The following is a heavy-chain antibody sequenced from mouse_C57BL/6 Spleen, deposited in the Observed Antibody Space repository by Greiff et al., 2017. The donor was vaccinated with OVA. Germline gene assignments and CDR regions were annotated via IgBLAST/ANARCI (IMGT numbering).Heavy chain of an antibody. CDR3: ARGMGYGNYLDY. CDR1: GYTFTTYP. D-gene: IGHD2-1*01. CDR2: FHPYNDDT. J-gene: IGHJ2*01. Sequence: VKLQESGAELVKPGASVKMSCKASGYTFTTYPIEWMKQNHGKSLEWIGNFHPYNDDTKYNEKFKGKATLTVEKSSSTVYLELSRLTSDDSAVYYCARGMGYGNYLDYWGQGTTLTVSS. V-gene: IGHV1-47*01.